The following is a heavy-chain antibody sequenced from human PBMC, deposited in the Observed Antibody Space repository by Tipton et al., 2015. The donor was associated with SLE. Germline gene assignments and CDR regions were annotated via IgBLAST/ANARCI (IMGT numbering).Heavy chain of an antibody. V-gene: IGHV3-20*04. D-gene: IGHD2-15*01. CDR3: ARADCSGGSCYSRWFDP. Sequence: SLRLSCAASGFTFDDYGMSWVRQAPGKGLEWVSGINWNGGSTGYADSVKGRFTISRDNAKNSLYLQMNGLRAEDTALYYCARADCSGGSCYSRWFDPWGQGTLVTVSS. CDR2: INWNGGST. CDR1: GFTFDDYG. J-gene: IGHJ5*02.